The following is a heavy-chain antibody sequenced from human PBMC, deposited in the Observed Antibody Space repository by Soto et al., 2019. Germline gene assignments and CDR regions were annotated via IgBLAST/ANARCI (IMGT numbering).Heavy chain of an antibody. J-gene: IGHJ4*02. CDR3: ATRSLNMMVVAPSHC. CDR2: FDPEDGET. D-gene: IGHD3-22*01. V-gene: IGHV1-24*01. Sequence: ASVKVSCKVSGYTLTELSMHWVRQAPGKGLEWMGGFDPEDGETIYAQKFQGRVTMTEDTSTDTAYMELSSLRSEDTAVYYCATRSLNMMVVAPSHCWGQGTLVTVSS. CDR1: GYTLTELS.